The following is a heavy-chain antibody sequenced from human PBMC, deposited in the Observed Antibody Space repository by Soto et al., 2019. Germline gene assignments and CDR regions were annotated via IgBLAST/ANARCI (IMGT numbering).Heavy chain of an antibody. J-gene: IGHJ6*02. Sequence: QVQLVQSGAEVKEPGSSVKVACQASGGAFSTYAISWVRQAPGQGLEWMGGVIPLFGTSNYLQKFHGRVSIAADRSTEPVYMELSRLRLDDTAVYFCERELKAGGHFGMDVWGQGTTVTVSS. CDR3: ERELKAGGHFGMDV. V-gene: IGHV1-69*06. D-gene: IGHD3-16*01. CDR1: GGAFSTYA. CDR2: VIPLFGTS.